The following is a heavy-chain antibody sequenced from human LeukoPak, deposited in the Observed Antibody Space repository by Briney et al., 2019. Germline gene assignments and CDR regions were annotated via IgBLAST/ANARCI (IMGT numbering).Heavy chain of an antibody. Sequence: GGSLGLSCTTSGFTFGDYAMSWFRQAPGKGLEWVGFIRNKDYGGTTEHAASVKGRFTISRDNSKSIAYLQMNSLKTEDTAVYYCTRDWYGTTYWGQGTLVTVSS. CDR1: GFTFGDYA. V-gene: IGHV3-49*03. J-gene: IGHJ4*02. D-gene: IGHD1-7*01. CDR2: IRNKDYGGTT. CDR3: TRDWYGTTY.